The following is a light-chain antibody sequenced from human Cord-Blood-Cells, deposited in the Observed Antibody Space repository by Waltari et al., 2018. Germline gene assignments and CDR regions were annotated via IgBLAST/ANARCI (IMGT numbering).Light chain of an antibody. Sequence: VMTQPPESPAVSLGERATINCKSSQGVLYSSNNKNYLAWYQQKPGQPPKLLIYWASTRESGVPDRFSGSGSGTDFTLTISSLQAEDVAIYYCQQYYSTPYSFGQGTKVEIK. CDR2: WAS. V-gene: IGKV4-1*01. CDR3: QQYYSTPYS. CDR1: QGVLYSSNNKNY. J-gene: IGKJ2*03.